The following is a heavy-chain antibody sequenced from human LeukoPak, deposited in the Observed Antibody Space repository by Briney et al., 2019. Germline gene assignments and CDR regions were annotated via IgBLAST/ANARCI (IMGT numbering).Heavy chain of an antibody. J-gene: IGHJ4*02. D-gene: IGHD3-22*01. V-gene: IGHV3-33*06. Sequence: GRSLRLSCAASGFTFSSYGMHWVRQAPGKGLEWVAVIWYDGSNTYYADSVKGRFTISRDNSKNTLYLQMNSLRAEDTAVYYCAKDGHSSAYYFDYWGQGTLVTVSS. CDR3: AKDGHSSAYYFDY. CDR2: IWYDGSNT. CDR1: GFTFSSYG.